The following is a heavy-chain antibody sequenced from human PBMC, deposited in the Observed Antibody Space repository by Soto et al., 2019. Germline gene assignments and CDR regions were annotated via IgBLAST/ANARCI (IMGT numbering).Heavy chain of an antibody. J-gene: IGHJ4*02. V-gene: IGHV1-2*02. CDR3: ARGGVTIFGVVDY. Sequence: QVQVVQSGTEVKKPGASVKVSCRASGYTFSDYYMHWIRQAPGQGPEWMGWIHAKSGTTNYAQNFQGRVAVTRDTSISTAYMELSRLTSDDTAVYFCARGGVTIFGVVDYWGQGTQVTVSS. CDR2: IHAKSGTT. D-gene: IGHD3-3*01. CDR1: GYTFSDYY.